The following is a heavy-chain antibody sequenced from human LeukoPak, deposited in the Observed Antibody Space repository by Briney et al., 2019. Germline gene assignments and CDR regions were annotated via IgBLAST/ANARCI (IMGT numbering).Heavy chain of an antibody. CDR2: ISDDGSKK. CDR3: ARDLRGSSWTFDY. Sequence: GGSLRLSCAASGFSFNTFAMHWVRQAPDKGLEWVAVISDDGSKKYHADSVKGRFTISRDNSENTLYLQMKSLRHEDTAVYYCARDLRGSSWTFDYWGQGTLVTVSS. J-gene: IGHJ4*02. V-gene: IGHV3-30*04. CDR1: GFSFNTFA. D-gene: IGHD6-13*01.